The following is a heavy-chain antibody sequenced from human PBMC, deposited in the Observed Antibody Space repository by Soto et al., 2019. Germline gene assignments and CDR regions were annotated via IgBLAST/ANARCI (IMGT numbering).Heavy chain of an antibody. V-gene: IGHV4-39*01. CDR1: GGSITSSSYY. Sequence: SETLSLTCTVSGGSITSSSYYWGWIRQPPGKGLEWIGGIYYSGRSSYNPSLKSRVTMSVDTSKNQFSLTLNSVTAADAAVYYCARQRTTVVTQAYFDHWGQGTLVTVSS. J-gene: IGHJ4*02. CDR3: ARQRTTVVTQAYFDH. D-gene: IGHD4-17*01. CDR2: IYYSGRS.